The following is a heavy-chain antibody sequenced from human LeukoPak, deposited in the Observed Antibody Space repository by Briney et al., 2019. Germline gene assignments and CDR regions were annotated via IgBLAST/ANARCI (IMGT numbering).Heavy chain of an antibody. D-gene: IGHD3-22*01. CDR1: GYTFTSYG. Sequence: ASVKVSCKASGYTFTSYGISGGRQAPGQRRECMGWISGYNGNRNYEQKLQGRVTMTTDTSTSTAYMELRSLRSDDTAVYYCARDRSGSGYVVYWGQGTLVTVSS. CDR3: ARDRSGSGYVVY. CDR2: ISGYNGNR. J-gene: IGHJ4*02. V-gene: IGHV1-18*01.